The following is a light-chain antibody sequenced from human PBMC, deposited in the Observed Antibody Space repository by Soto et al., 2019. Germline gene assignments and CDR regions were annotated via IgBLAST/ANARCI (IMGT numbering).Light chain of an antibody. V-gene: IGKV1-39*01. CDR1: QDISSY. J-gene: IGKJ1*01. Sequence: DIQMTQSPSSLSASVGDRVTITCQASQDISSYLNWYQQKPGKAPKLLIYAASSLQSGVPSRFSGSGSGTDFTLTISSLQPEDFATYYCQQSYSTPNTFGQGTKLDIK. CDR3: QQSYSTPNT. CDR2: AAS.